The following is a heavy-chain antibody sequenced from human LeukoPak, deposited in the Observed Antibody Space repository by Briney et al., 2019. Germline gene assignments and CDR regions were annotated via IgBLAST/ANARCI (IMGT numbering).Heavy chain of an antibody. V-gene: IGHV3-21*01. CDR3: ARGGSSSSWYFDY. J-gene: IGHJ4*02. D-gene: IGHD2-15*01. CDR2: ISSSSSYI. CDR1: GFTFSSYS. Sequence: GGSLRLSCAASGFTFSSYSMNWVRQAPGKGLEWVSSISSSSSYIFYADSAKGRFTISRDNAKNSLCLQMNSLRAEDTAVYYCARGGSSSSWYFDYWGQGTLVAVSS.